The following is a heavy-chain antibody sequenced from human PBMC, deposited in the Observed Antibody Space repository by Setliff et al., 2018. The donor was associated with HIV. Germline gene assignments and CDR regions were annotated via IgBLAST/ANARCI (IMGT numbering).Heavy chain of an antibody. CDR3: AKDMVAGHVYDILTGYVGAFDI. CDR2: ISWNGDST. CDR1: GFTFDDYT. V-gene: IGHV3-43*01. J-gene: IGHJ3*02. D-gene: IGHD3-9*01. Sequence: SGGSLRLSCAASGFTFDDYTMHWVRQAPGKGLEWVSLISWNGDSTYYADSVKGRFTISRDNSKNSLYLQMNSLRTEDTALYYCAKDMVAGHVYDILTGYVGAFDIWGQGTMVTVSS.